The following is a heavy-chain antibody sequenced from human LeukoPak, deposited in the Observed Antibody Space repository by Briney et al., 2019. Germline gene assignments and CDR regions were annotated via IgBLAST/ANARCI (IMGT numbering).Heavy chain of an antibody. CDR1: GGTFSSYT. J-gene: IGHJ5*02. CDR2: IIPILGIA. Sequence: GASVKVSCKASGGTFSSYTISWVRQAPAQGLEWMGRIIPILGIANYAQKFQGRVTITADKSTSTAYMELSSLRSEDTAVYYCAVYCSSTNCFRFDPWGQGTLVTVSS. D-gene: IGHD2-2*01. V-gene: IGHV1-69*02. CDR3: AVYCSSTNCFRFDP.